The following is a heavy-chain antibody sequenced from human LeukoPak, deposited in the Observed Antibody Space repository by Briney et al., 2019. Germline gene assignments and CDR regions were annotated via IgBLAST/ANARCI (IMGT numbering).Heavy chain of an antibody. CDR1: GYTFTSYA. CDR3: ARPSGYSNQARNWYFDL. J-gene: IGHJ2*01. CDR2: IIPIFGTA. V-gene: IGHV1-69*13. Sequence: SVKVSCKASGYTFTSYAISWVRQAPGQGLEWMGGIIPIFGTANYAQKFQGRVTITADESTSTAYMELSSLRSEDTAVYYCARPSGYSNQARNWYFDLWGRGTLVTVSS. D-gene: IGHD5-12*01.